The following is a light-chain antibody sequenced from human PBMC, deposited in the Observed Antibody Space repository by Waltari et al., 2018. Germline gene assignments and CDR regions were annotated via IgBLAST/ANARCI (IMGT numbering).Light chain of an antibody. J-gene: IGKJ1*01. CDR3: QQSYATPQT. Sequence: DIQMTQSPSSLPASVGDRVTIACRASQSVSTYLHWYQQKPGKAPKLLIYAVFSLQSGVPSRFSGGGSGTDFTLTISSLQPEDFATYYCQQSYATPQTFGQGTKVEIK. CDR1: QSVSTY. CDR2: AVF. V-gene: IGKV1-39*01.